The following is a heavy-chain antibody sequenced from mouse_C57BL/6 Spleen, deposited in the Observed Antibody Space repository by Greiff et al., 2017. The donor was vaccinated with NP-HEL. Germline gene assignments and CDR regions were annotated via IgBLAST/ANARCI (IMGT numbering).Heavy chain of an antibody. D-gene: IGHD1-1*01. J-gene: IGHJ3*01. V-gene: IGHV5-17*01. CDR2: ISSGSSSI. Sequence: EVMLVESGGGLVKPGGSLKLSCAASGFTFSDYGMHWVRQAPEKGLEWVAYISSGSSSIYYADTVKGRFTISRDNAKNTLFLQMTSLRSEDTAMCYCARDRGSSWFADWGQGTLVTVSA. CDR1: GFTFSDYG. CDR3: ARDRGSSWFAD.